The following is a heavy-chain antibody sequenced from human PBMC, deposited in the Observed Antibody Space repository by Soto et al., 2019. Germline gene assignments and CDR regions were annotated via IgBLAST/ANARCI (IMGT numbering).Heavy chain of an antibody. D-gene: IGHD6-6*01. CDR3: ARKARLGMWSYFYYGMDV. CDR2: IIPIFGTA. CDR1: GGTFSSYA. V-gene: IGHV1-69*13. Sequence: ASVKVSCKASGGTFSSYAISWVRQAPGQGLEWMGGIIPIFGTANYAQKFQGRVTITADESTSTAYMELSSLRSEDTAVYYCARKARLGMWSYFYYGMDVWGQGTTVTVSS. J-gene: IGHJ6*02.